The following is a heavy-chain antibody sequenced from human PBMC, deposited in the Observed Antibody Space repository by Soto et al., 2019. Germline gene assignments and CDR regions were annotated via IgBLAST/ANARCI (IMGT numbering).Heavy chain of an antibody. Sequence: EVQVVESGGGLVKPGGSLRLSCAASGFTFVSYTMNWVRQAPGKGLEWVSSISSSSTYIYYADSVKGRFTISRDNAKNSLYLQMNSLRAEDTAVYYCASGTPPFDYWGQGTLVTVSS. CDR2: ISSSSTYI. CDR3: ASGTPPFDY. V-gene: IGHV3-21*01. CDR1: GFTFVSYT. J-gene: IGHJ4*02.